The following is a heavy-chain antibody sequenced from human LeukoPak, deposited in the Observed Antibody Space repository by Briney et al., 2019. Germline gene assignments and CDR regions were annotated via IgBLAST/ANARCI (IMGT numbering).Heavy chain of an antibody. CDR3: AGARFSGSYSFDY. CDR1: GGTLSSYA. Sequence: ASVKVSCKASGGTLSSYAISWVRQAPGQGLEWMGRIIPIFGIANYAQKFQGRVTITADKSTSTAYMELSSLRSEDTAVYYCAGARFSGSYSFDYWGQGTLVTVSS. D-gene: IGHD1-26*01. V-gene: IGHV1-69*04. J-gene: IGHJ4*02. CDR2: IIPIFGIA.